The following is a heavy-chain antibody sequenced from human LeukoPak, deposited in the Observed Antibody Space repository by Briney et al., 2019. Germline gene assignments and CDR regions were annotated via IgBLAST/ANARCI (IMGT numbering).Heavy chain of an antibody. V-gene: IGHV4-59*12. Sequence: SETLSLTCTVSGASISPYYWSWIRQPPGKGLEWIGYISYSGSTNYNPSLKSRVTISVDTSKNQFSLKLSSVTAADTAVYYCARAQVTMVRGVITYYYYYYMDVWGKGTTVTVSS. D-gene: IGHD3-10*01. J-gene: IGHJ6*03. CDR2: ISYSGST. CDR1: GASISPYY. CDR3: ARAQVTMVRGVITYYYYYYMDV.